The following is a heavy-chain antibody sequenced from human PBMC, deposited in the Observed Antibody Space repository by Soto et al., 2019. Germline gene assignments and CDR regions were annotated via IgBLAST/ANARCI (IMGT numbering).Heavy chain of an antibody. J-gene: IGHJ4*02. CDR1: GGSISSYY. CDR2: IYYSGRT. Sequence: QVQLQESGPGLVKPSEPLSLTCTVSGGSISSYYWSWIRQPPGKGLEWLGYIYYSGRTNYNPSLKSRGRISVDTSMNQFSLKLSSVTAADTAVYYCARHHDSWGQGTLVTVSS. V-gene: IGHV4-59*08. CDR3: ARHHDS.